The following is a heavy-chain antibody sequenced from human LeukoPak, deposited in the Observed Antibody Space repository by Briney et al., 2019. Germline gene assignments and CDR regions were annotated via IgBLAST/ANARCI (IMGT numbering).Heavy chain of an antibody. V-gene: IGHV3-23*01. Sequence: GGSLRLSCAASGFTFSGFGMSWVRQAPGKGLEWVSAISGSGGSTYYADSVKGRFTISRDNSKNTLYLQMNSLRAEDTAVYYCAKDKQWGSYGKFDYWGQGTLVTVSS. CDR1: GFTFSGFG. D-gene: IGHD5-18*01. J-gene: IGHJ4*02. CDR3: AKDKQWGSYGKFDY. CDR2: ISGSGGST.